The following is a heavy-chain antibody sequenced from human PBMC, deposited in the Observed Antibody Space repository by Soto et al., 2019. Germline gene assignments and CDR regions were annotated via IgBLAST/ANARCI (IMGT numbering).Heavy chain of an antibody. V-gene: IGHV3-23*01. D-gene: IGHD2-2*01. CDR1: GFTFSNFA. CDR2: ITGSTGST. Sequence: GGSLRLSCAASGFTFSNFAMGGVRHAPGKGLEWVSEITGSTGSTYYADSVRGRFFISRDNSKNTLHLQMNSLRVEDTAVYYCVKDTSSSPYYMDVWGKGTTVTVS. CDR3: VKDTSSSPYYMDV. J-gene: IGHJ6*03.